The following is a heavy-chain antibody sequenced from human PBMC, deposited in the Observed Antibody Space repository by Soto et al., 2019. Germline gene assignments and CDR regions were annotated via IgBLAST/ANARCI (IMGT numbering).Heavy chain of an antibody. CDR2: IYYSGST. CDR3: ASAAWFGELYDY. CDR1: GGSISSGGYY. J-gene: IGHJ4*02. V-gene: IGHV4-31*03. D-gene: IGHD3-10*01. Sequence: QVQLQESGPGLVKPSQTLSLTCTVSGGSISSGGYYWSWIRQHPGKGLEWIGYIYYSGSTYYNPSLKSRVTISVDTSRNQSSLKLSSMTAAEAAVYYCASAAWFGELYDYWGQGTLVTVSS.